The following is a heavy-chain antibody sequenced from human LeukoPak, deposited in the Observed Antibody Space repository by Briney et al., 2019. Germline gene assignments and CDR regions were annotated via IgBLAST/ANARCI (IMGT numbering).Heavy chain of an antibody. CDR2: INHSGST. D-gene: IGHD5-12*01. V-gene: IGHV4-34*01. CDR3: ARGYSGYYYYYGMDV. J-gene: IGHJ6*02. CDR1: GGSFSGYY. Sequence: SETLSLTCAVYGGSFSGYYWSWIRQPPGKGLEWIGEINHSGSTNYNPSLKSRVTISVDTSKNQFSLKLSSVTAADTAVYYCARGYSGYYYYYGMDVWGQGTTVTLSS.